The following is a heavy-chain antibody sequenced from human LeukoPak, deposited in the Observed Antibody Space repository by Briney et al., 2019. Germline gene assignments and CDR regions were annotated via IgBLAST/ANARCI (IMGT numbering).Heavy chain of an antibody. CDR2: ISYDGSNK. V-gene: IGHV3-30-3*01. D-gene: IGHD3-10*01. J-gene: IGHJ4*02. CDR1: GFTFSSYA. CDR3: ARADLYYGSGSYYKMGFDY. Sequence: GGSLRLSCAASGFTFSSYAMHWVRQAPGKGLEWVAVISYDGSNKYYADSVKGRFTISRDDSKNTLYLQMNSLRAEDTAVYYCARADLYYGSGSYYKMGFDYWGQGTLVTVSS.